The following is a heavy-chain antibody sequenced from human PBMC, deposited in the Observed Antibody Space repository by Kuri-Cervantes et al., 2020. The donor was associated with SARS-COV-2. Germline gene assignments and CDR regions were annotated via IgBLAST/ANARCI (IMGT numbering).Heavy chain of an antibody. Sequence: ETLSLTCAASGFTFSSYWMSWVRQAPGKGLEWVANIKQDGSEKHYVGSAKGRFTISRDNAKNSLYLQMNSLRAEDTAVYYCARDTHNWNSLNDYWGQGTLVTVSS. J-gene: IGHJ4*02. CDR3: ARDTHNWNSLNDY. V-gene: IGHV3-7*05. D-gene: IGHD1-7*01. CDR1: GFTFSSYW. CDR2: IKQDGSEK.